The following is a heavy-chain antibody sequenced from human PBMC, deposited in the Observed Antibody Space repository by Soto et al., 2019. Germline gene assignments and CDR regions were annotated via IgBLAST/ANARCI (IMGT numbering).Heavy chain of an antibody. J-gene: IGHJ4*02. D-gene: IGHD2-8*02. CDR3: ARAMAFTLWSHHHYFDY. V-gene: IGHV3-48*01. CDR2: ISSSSSTI. Sequence: PGGSLRLSCAASGFTFSSYSMNWVRQAPGKGLEWVSYISSSSSTIYYADSVKGRFTISRDNAKNSLYLQMNSLRAEDTAVYYCARAMAFTLWSHHHYFDYWGQGTLVTVSS. CDR1: GFTFSSYS.